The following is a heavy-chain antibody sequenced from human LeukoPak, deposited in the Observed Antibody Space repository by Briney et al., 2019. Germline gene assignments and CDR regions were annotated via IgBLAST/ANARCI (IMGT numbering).Heavy chain of an antibody. Sequence: SETLSLTCTVSGGSISSGGYYWSWIRQPPGKGLEWIGYIYHSGSTYYNPSLKSRVTMSVDSSKNQFSLKMNSVTAADTAVFYCARGMAAEPERAFDIWGQGTTVTVSS. CDR1: GGSISSGGYY. V-gene: IGHV4-30-2*01. J-gene: IGHJ3*02. CDR3: ARGMAAEPERAFDI. CDR2: IYHSGST. D-gene: IGHD6-13*01.